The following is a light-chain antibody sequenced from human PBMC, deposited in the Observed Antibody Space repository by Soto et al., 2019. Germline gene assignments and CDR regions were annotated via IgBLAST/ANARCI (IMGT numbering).Light chain of an antibody. CDR3: QQFNKWPRT. CDR1: QSVSSN. V-gene: IGKV3-15*01. Sequence: ETVMTQSPATLSVSPGEGATLSCRASQSVSSNLVWYQHRPGQAPRPLIYGASTRATGIPARFSGSGSGTEFTLTISSLQSEDFAIYYCQQFNKWPRTFGQGTKVDIK. CDR2: GAS. J-gene: IGKJ1*01.